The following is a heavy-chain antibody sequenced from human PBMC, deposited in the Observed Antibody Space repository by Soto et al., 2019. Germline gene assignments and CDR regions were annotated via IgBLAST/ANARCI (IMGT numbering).Heavy chain of an antibody. Sequence: QMQLVQSGAEVKKPGSSVKVSCKASGGTFSSYAISWVRQAPGQGLEWMGGIIPIFGTANYAQKFQGRVTITADKSTSTAYMELSSLRSEDTAVYYCARDRPLEGSYRQIFDYWGQGNLVTVSS. CDR3: ARDRPLEGSYRQIFDY. J-gene: IGHJ4*02. D-gene: IGHD3-16*02. V-gene: IGHV1-69*06. CDR1: GGTFSSYA. CDR2: IIPIFGTA.